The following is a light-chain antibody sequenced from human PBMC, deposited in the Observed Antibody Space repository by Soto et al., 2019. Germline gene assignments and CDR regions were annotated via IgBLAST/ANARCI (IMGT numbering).Light chain of an antibody. V-gene: IGKV1-5*03. Sequence: DIQMTQSPSTVSASVGDRVTITCRASQSISSWLAWYQQKPGTAPKLLSYKASSLETGVPSRFIGSGSGTEFTLTISSLQPDDFATYYCQQYNSYWTFGQGTKVEIK. J-gene: IGKJ1*01. CDR1: QSISSW. CDR3: QQYNSYWT. CDR2: KAS.